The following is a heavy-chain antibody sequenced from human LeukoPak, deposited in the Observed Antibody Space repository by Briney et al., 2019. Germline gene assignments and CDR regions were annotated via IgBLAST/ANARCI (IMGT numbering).Heavy chain of an antibody. Sequence: RASVKVSCKASGYTFTGYYMHWVRQAPGQGLEWMGWINPNNGDTYFAQHFKGRVTMTTDTSISTTYMEMNRLRSDDTAVFYCARQGSGSYKLDYWGQGALVTVSS. CDR3: ARQGSGSYKLDY. CDR1: GYTFTGYY. J-gene: IGHJ4*02. CDR2: INPNNGDT. V-gene: IGHV1-2*02. D-gene: IGHD3-10*01.